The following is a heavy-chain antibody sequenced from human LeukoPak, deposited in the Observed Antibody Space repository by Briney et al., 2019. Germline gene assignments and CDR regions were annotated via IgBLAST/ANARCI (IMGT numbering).Heavy chain of an antibody. CDR3: ASYYYDSSGYYVSEYFQH. Sequence: GASVKVSCKASGYTFTGYYMHWVRQAPGQGLEWMGWINPNSGGTNYAQKFQGRVTMTRDTSISTAYMELSRLRSDDTAVYYCASYYYDSSGYYVSEYFQHWGQGTLVTVSS. J-gene: IGHJ1*01. CDR1: GYTFTGYY. V-gene: IGHV1-2*02. D-gene: IGHD3-22*01. CDR2: INPNSGGT.